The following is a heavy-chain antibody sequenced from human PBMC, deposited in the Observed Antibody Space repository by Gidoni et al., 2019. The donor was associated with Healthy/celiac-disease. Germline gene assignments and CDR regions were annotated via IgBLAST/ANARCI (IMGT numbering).Heavy chain of an antibody. Sequence: EVQLVESGGGLVKPGGSLRLSCAASGFPFSNAWMNWVRQAPGKGLEWVGRIKSKTDGGTTDYAAPVKGRFTISRDDSKKTLYLQMNSLKTEDTAVYYCTTEEFYDSSGYYYFDYWGQGTLVTVSS. V-gene: IGHV3-15*07. CDR3: TTEEFYDSSGYYYFDY. CDR1: GFPFSNAW. J-gene: IGHJ4*02. D-gene: IGHD3-22*01. CDR2: IKSKTDGGTT.